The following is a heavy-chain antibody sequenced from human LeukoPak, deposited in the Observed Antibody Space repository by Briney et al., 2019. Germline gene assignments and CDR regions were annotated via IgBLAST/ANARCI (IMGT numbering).Heavy chain of an antibody. Sequence: SETLSLTCTVSGGSVSSGDYYWSWIRQPPGKGLEWIGYIYYTGSTHYNPSLKSRVAISVDTSKNQFSLKLISVTAADSAVYYCGRNVLMYYYGMDVWGQGTTVTVS. V-gene: IGHV4-30-4*01. J-gene: IGHJ6*02. CDR3: GRNVLMYYYGMDV. D-gene: IGHD3-9*01. CDR1: GGSVSSGDYY. CDR2: IYYTGST.